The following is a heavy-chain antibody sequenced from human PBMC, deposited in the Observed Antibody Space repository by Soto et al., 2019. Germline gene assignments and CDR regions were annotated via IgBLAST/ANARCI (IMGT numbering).Heavy chain of an antibody. Sequence: GASVKVSCKASGYTFTSYGISWVRQAPGQGLEWMGWISAYNGNTNYAQKLQGRVTMTTDTSTSTAYMELRSLRSDDTAVYYCARDFPSTVVTSPSTNWFDPWGQGTMVTVYS. V-gene: IGHV1-18*04. D-gene: IGHD4-17*01. CDR3: ARDFPSTVVTSPSTNWFDP. J-gene: IGHJ5*02. CDR2: ISAYNGNT. CDR1: GYTFTSYG.